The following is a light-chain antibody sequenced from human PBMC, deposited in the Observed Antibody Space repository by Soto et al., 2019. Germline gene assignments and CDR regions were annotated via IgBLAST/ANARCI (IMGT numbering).Light chain of an antibody. CDR3: QQLNSYPLT. V-gene: IGKV1-9*01. J-gene: IGKJ4*01. CDR1: QGISSY. Sequence: DIQLTQSPSFMSASVGDRVTITCRASQGISSYLAWYQQKPGKAPRLLIYAASTLQSGVPSRFSGGGSGTEFTLTISSLQPEDCATYYCQQLNSYPLTFGGGTKVEIK. CDR2: AAS.